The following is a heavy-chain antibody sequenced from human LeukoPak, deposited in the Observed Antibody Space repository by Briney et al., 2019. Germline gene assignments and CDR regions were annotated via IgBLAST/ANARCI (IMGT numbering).Heavy chain of an antibody. J-gene: IGHJ4*02. Sequence: GGSLRLSCAASGFTFTTYAMSWVRLAPGKGLEWVSTISSSGGSTYYADSVKGRFTISRDNSKNTLYLQMNSLRAEDMAVYYCAKSHSVEQRGYFDYWGQGTLVTVSS. CDR2: ISSSGGST. CDR1: GFTFTTYA. V-gene: IGHV3-23*01. D-gene: IGHD1/OR15-1a*01. CDR3: AKSHSVEQRGYFDY.